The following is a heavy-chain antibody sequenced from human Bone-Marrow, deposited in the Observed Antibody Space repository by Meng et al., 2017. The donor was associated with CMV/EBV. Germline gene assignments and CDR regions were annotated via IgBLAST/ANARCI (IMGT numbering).Heavy chain of an antibody. V-gene: IGHV3-53*01. J-gene: IGHJ4*02. CDR3: ARDVSSY. CDR1: GFIVSDNY. D-gene: IGHD5/OR15-5a*01. CDR2: IYSDGST. Sequence: ESLKISCTVSGFIVSDNYMSWVRQASGKGLEWVSVIYSDGSTYYADSVKGRFTIFRDNPKNTLYLQMNSLRAEDTAVYYCARDVSSYWGQGTLVTVSS.